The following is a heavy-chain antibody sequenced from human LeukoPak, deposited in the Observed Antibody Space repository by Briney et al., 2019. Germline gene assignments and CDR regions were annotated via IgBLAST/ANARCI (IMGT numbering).Heavy chain of an antibody. Sequence: SETLSLTCTVSGGSISSGSYYWSWIRQPAGKRLEWIGRIYTSGSTNYNPSLKSRVTISVDTSKNQFSLKLSSVTAADTAVYYCAREIAAARLGYYYYGMDVWGQGTTVTVSS. J-gene: IGHJ6*02. CDR3: AREIAAARLGYYYYGMDV. V-gene: IGHV4-61*02. D-gene: IGHD6-13*01. CDR1: GGSISSGSYY. CDR2: IYTSGST.